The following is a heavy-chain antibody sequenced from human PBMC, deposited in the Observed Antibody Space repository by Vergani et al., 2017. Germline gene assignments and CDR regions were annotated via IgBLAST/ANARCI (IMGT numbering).Heavy chain of an antibody. D-gene: IGHD3-22*01. Sequence: QLQLQESGPGLVKPSETLSLTCTVSGCSISSSSYYWGWIRQPPGKGLEWIGIIYYSGSTYYNPSLKSRVTISVDTSKNQFSLKLSSVTAADTAVYYCARQKAKYGYYPYYYYYGMDVWGQGTTVTVSS. CDR3: ARQKAKYGYYPYYYYYGMDV. CDR2: IYYSGST. V-gene: IGHV4-39*01. J-gene: IGHJ6*02. CDR1: GCSISSSSYY.